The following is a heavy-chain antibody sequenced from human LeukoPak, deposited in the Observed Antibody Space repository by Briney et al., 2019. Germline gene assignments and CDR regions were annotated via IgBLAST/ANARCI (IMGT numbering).Heavy chain of an antibody. V-gene: IGHV4-39*07. CDR1: GGSISSSSYY. Sequence: SETLSLTCTVSGGSISSSSYYWGWIRQPPGKGLEWIGSIYYSGSTYYNPSLKSRVTISVDTSKNQFSLKLSSVTAADTAVYYCARGVLRFSAYYFDYWGQGTLVTVSS. D-gene: IGHD3-3*01. J-gene: IGHJ4*02. CDR3: ARGVLRFSAYYFDY. CDR2: IYYSGST.